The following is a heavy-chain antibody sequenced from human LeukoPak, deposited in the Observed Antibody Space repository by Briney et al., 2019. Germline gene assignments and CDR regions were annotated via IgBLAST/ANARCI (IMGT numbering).Heavy chain of an antibody. CDR3: ARVHYYDSSGYYLGNNWFDP. Sequence: SETLSLTCTVSGGSISSYYWSWIRQPPGKGLEWIGYIYYSGSTNYNPSLKSRVTISVDTSKNQFSLKLSSVTAADTAVYYCARVHYYDSSGYYLGNNWFDPWDQGTLVTVSS. CDR2: IYYSGST. J-gene: IGHJ5*02. D-gene: IGHD3-22*01. V-gene: IGHV4-59*01. CDR1: GGSISSYY.